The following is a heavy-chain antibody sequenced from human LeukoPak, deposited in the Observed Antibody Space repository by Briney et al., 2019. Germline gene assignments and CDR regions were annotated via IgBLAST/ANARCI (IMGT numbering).Heavy chain of an antibody. Sequence: PGGSLRLSCAASGITFSSYAMTWVRQAPGKGLERLSAISGSGGSTYYADSVKGRFTISRDNSRDTLYLQMNTLRAEDTAVYYCAKGGAATGYYFDYWGQGTLVTVSS. CDR2: ISGSGGST. D-gene: IGHD1-26*01. J-gene: IGHJ4*02. CDR3: AKGGAATGYYFDY. V-gene: IGHV3-23*01. CDR1: GITFSSYA.